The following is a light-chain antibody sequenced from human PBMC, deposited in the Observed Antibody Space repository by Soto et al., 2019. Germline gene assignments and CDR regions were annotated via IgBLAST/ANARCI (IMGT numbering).Light chain of an antibody. CDR3: MQTIQPLLT. J-gene: IGKJ4*01. CDR2: EVF. Sequence: DVVMTQTPLSLSVTPGQPASISCKSSPSLLHTDGKTYLYWYLQKPGHPPQLLIYEVFNRFSGVPERFSGSGSGTDFTLKISRVEAEDVGTYYCMQTIQPLLTFGGGTKVEI. CDR1: PSLLHTDGKTY. V-gene: IGKV2D-29*01.